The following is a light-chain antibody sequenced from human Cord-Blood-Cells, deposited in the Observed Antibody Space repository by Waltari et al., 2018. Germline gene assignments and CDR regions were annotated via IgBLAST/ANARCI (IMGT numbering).Light chain of an antibody. J-gene: IGLJ2*01. CDR1: SGHSSYA. V-gene: IGLV4-69*01. CDR2: LNSDGSH. CDR3: QTWGTGIGV. Sequence: QLVLTQSPSASASLGASVKLTCTLSSGHSSYAIAWHQQQPEKGPRYLMKLNSDGSHRKGDELPVRFACSLSGAVRYLSISSRQSEDEADYYCQTWGTGIGVFGGGTKLTVL.